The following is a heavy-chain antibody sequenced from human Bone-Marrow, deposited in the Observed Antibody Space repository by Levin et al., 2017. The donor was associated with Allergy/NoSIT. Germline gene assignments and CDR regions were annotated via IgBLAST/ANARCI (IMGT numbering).Heavy chain of an antibody. CDR3: AKADCSGGSCNSMDAFGI. V-gene: IGHV3-30*18. J-gene: IGHJ3*02. CDR1: GFTFSSYD. CDR2: ISDDGGNK. D-gene: IGHD2-15*01. Sequence: GESLKISCAASGFTFSSYDMHWVRQAPGKGLEWVAVISDDGGNKYYVDSVKGRFTISRDNSKNTLYLQMNSLRAEDTAVYYCAKADCSGGSCNSMDAFGIWGQGTMVTVSS.